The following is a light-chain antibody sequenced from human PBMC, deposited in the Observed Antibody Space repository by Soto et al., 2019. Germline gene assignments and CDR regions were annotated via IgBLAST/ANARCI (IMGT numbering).Light chain of an antibody. CDR2: MAS. J-gene: IGKJ1*01. CDR3: QQFKTYPWT. V-gene: IGKV1-5*03. Sequence: DIQMTQSPSTLSASVGDRVTITCRASQTISNWLAWYQQKPGKAPKLLIYMASSLESGVPSRFDGSGSGTEFTLTISSLQPDDLATYYCQQFKTYPWTFGQGTKVEMK. CDR1: QTISNW.